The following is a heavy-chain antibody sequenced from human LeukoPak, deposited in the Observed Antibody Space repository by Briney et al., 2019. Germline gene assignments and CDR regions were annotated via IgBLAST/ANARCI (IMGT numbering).Heavy chain of an antibody. J-gene: IGHJ4*02. V-gene: IGHV4-39*01. D-gene: IGHD2-2*01. Sequence: KPSETLSLTCTVSGGSFSSRTYYWGWIRQPPGKGLEWIGSVSDAVPYYTASLKSRVTISVDSSNSQLSLKVTSVTAADTAVYYCVRQRAAVLAGGILAPYYFDSWGQGTLVTVSS. CDR3: VRQRAAVLAGGILAPYYFDS. CDR1: GGSFSSRTYY. CDR2: VSDAVP.